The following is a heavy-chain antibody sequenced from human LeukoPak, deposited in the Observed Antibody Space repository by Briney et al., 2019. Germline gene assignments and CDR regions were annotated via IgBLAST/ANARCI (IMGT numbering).Heavy chain of an antibody. CDR2: ISSSGSTI. D-gene: IGHD5-12*01. J-gene: IGHJ4*02. CDR1: GFTFSDYY. Sequence: PGGSLRLSCAASGFTFSDYYMSWIRQAPGKGLEWVSYISSSGSTIYYADSVKGRFTISRDNAKTSLYLQMNSLRAEDTAVYYCARTSGYDTPADFDYWGQGTLVTVSS. CDR3: ARTSGYDTPADFDY. V-gene: IGHV3-11*01.